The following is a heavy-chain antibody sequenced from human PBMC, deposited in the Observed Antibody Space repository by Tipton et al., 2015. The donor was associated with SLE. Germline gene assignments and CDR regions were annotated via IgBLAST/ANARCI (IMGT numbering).Heavy chain of an antibody. D-gene: IGHD6-13*01. CDR1: GGSISSSSYY. CDR3: ARAGGYSSSDAFDI. J-gene: IGHJ3*02. Sequence: TLSLTCTVSGGSISSSSYYWDWIRQPPGKGLEWIGSIYYSGSTYYNPSLKSRVTISVDTSKNQFSLKLSSVTAADTAVYYCARAGGYSSSDAFDIWGQGTMVTVSS. CDR2: IYYSGST. V-gene: IGHV4-39*07.